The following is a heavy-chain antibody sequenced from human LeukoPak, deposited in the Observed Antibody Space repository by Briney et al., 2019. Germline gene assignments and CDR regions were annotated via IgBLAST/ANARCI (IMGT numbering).Heavy chain of an antibody. CDR2: IYSGGST. J-gene: IGHJ4*02. CDR3: ARAKTGAWQLAFDY. V-gene: IGHV3-66*01. Sequence: GGSLRLSCAASGFTVSYNYMSWVRQAPGKGLEWVSVIYSGGSTYYADSVKGRFTISRDNSKNTLYPQMNSLRAEDTAVYYCARAKTGAWQLAFDYWGQGTLVTVSS. D-gene: IGHD6-6*01. CDR1: GFTVSYNY.